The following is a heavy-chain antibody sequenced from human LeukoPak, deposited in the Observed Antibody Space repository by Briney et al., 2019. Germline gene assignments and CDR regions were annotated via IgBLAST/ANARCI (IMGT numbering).Heavy chain of an antibody. CDR3: AKDRLVHDC. V-gene: IGHV3-23*01. D-gene: IGHD6-13*01. J-gene: IGHJ4*02. CDR2: ISDSGGKT. Sequence: RGFLRTSRGTSGFPLWNSAISWVPPAPGEGLQWVSAISDSGGKTYYTESVKGRFTISRDNSKNTLDLQMNSLRAEDTAVYFCAKDRLVHDCWGQGTLVIVSS. CDR1: GFPLWNSA.